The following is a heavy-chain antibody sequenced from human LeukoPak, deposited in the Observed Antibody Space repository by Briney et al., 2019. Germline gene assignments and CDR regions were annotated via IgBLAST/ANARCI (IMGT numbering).Heavy chain of an antibody. J-gene: IGHJ5*02. CDR2: IYYSGST. CDR3: ARVHDSSGYYYALET. V-gene: IGHV4-59*01. Sequence: PSETLSLTRTVSGGSISSYYWSWIRQPPGKGLEWIGYIYYSGSTNYNPSLKSRVTISVDTSKNQFSLKLSSVTAADPAVYYCARVHDSSGYYYALETWGQGTLVTVSS. D-gene: IGHD3-22*01. CDR1: GGSISSYY.